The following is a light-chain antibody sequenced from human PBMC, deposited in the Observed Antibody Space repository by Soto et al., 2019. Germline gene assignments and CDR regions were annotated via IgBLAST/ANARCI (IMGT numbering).Light chain of an antibody. CDR1: SSDVGDYNY. Sequence: QSALTQPRSVSGSPGQSVTISCTGTSSDVGDYNYVSWYQQHPGKAPKLMIYDVSKRPSGVPVRFSGSKSGNTASLTISGLQADDEADYYCCSYAGSYSFVFGTGTKVTVL. CDR3: CSYAGSYSFV. CDR2: DVS. V-gene: IGLV2-11*01. J-gene: IGLJ1*01.